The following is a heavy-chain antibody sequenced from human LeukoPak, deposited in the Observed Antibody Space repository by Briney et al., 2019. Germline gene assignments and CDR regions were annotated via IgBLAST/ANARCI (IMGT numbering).Heavy chain of an antibody. D-gene: IGHD3-9*01. CDR3: AKDRLGTLDAFDI. Sequence: GGSLRLSCAASGFTFSSYGMHWVRQAPGKGLEWMAVISYDGNNKYYADSVKGRFTISRDNSKNTLYLQIDSLRAEDTAVYYCAKDRLGTLDAFDIWGQGTMVTVPS. V-gene: IGHV3-30*18. J-gene: IGHJ3*02. CDR1: GFTFSSYG. CDR2: ISYDGNNK.